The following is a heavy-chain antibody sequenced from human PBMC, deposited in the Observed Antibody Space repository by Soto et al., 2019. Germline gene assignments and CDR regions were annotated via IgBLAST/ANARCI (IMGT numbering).Heavy chain of an antibody. D-gene: IGHD6-19*01. J-gene: IGHJ6*02. CDR3: ARAGPYSSGWYGVGGMDV. CDR2: ISAYNGNT. V-gene: IGHV1-18*01. CDR1: GGTFSSYT. Sequence: ASVKVSCKASGGTFSSYTISWVRQAPGQGLEWMGWISAYNGNTNYAQKLQGRVTMTTDTSTSTAYMELRSLRSDDTAVYYCARAGPYSSGWYGVGGMDVWGQGTTVTVSS.